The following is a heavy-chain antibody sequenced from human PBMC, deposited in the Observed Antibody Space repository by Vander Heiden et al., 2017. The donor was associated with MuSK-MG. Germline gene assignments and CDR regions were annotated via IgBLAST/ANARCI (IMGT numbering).Heavy chain of an antibody. D-gene: IGHD2-15*01. CDR2: ITAGGSNT. CDR1: GFAFSTYA. CDR3: AKEYCSGGSCLDAFDI. V-gene: IGHV3-23*01. J-gene: IGHJ3*02. Sequence: VQLLHSERRLVQPGASLRLSWAASGFAFSTYAMCGVLPATGEGLEWVSSITAGGSNTYYADSVKSLFTISRDNSKNMLYLHMNSLRAEDTAIYYCAKEYCSGGSCLDAFDIWGQGTMVTVSS.